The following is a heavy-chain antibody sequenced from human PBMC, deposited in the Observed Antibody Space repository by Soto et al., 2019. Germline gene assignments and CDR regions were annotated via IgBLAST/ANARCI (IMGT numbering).Heavy chain of an antibody. J-gene: IGHJ4*02. CDR2: ISYDGTNQ. D-gene: IGHD2-15*01. Sequence: QVQLVESGGGVVQPGRSLRLSCAASGFAFSSYGMHWVRQAPGKGLDWVALISYDGTNQYYADSVKGRFTVSRDNSKNTLYLHMSSLRAEDTAVCYCAGGQYYFDYCGQGTLVSVSS. CDR1: GFAFSSYG. CDR3: AGGQYYFDY. V-gene: IGHV3-30*03.